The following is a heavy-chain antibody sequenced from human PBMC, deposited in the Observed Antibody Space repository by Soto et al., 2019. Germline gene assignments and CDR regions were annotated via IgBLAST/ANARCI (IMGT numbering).Heavy chain of an antibody. V-gene: IGHV4-39*01. CDR3: ARRERYYGSPGWFDP. J-gene: IGHJ5*01. CDR2: VYYNENT. CDR1: GASINNFAYY. D-gene: IGHD3-10*01. Sequence: SETLSLTXSVSGASINNFAYYWGWIRQPPGKGLEWIGTVYYNENTYYNPSLKSRVAISVDTAKNQFSLNLRSVTAADTAIYFCARRERYYGSPGWFDPWGQGTLVTVSS.